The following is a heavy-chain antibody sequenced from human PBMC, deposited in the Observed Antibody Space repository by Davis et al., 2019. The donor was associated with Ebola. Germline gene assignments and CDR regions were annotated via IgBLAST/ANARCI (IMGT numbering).Heavy chain of an antibody. CDR2: INPNSGGT. CDR1: GYTFTNYD. Sequence: AASVKVSCKASGYTFTNYDINWVRQATGQGLEWMGWINPNSGGTNYAQKFQGRVTMTRDTSISTAYMELSRLRSDDTAVYYCARDGSISDQKSGELDYWGQGPLVTVSS. CDR3: ARDGSISDQKSGELDY. D-gene: IGHD7-27*01. V-gene: IGHV1-2*02. J-gene: IGHJ4*02.